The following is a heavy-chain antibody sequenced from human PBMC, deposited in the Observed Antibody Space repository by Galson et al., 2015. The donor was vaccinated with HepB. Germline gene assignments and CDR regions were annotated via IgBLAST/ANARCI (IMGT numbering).Heavy chain of an antibody. CDR1: GFSFSDAW. J-gene: IGHJ4*02. CDR3: TTTVRPEDFVDY. D-gene: IGHD1-14*01. V-gene: IGHV3-15*01. Sequence: SLRLSCAASGFSFSDAWMGWVRQAPGKGLEWVGRIKSRTFGGRVDYGTPVKGRFIVPRDDSKDTLSLLMHSLKTEDTAVYYCTTTVRPEDFVDYWGQGSLVTVSS. CDR2: IKSRTFGGRV.